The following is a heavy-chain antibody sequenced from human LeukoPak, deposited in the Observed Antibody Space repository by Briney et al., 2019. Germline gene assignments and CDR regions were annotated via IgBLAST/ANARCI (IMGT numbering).Heavy chain of an antibody. D-gene: IGHD3-10*01. CDR2: IYNTGDT. Sequence: SETLSLTCSVSSGSIRSFYWSWIRQPPGKGLEGIGYIYNTGDTEYNPSLKSRVTISVDTSNQQVSLRLSSVTAADTAIYYCARSYHYGSGSYSYYFDFWGQGTLVTVSS. V-gene: IGHV4-59*08. CDR3: ARSYHYGSGSYSYYFDF. CDR1: SGSIRSFY. J-gene: IGHJ4*02.